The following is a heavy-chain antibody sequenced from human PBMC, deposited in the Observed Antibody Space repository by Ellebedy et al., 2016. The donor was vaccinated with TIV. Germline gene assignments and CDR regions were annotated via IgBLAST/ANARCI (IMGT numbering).Heavy chain of an antibody. CDR3: GRDGVTGNGRWDWLDP. Sequence: PGGSLRLSCAASGFTFNSYAMSWVRQAPGKGLEWVSTISHTGSRTYYANSVEGRFIISRDNSKRTLYLQMNSLRAEDSAIYYCGRDGVTGNGRWDWLDPWGQGTLVTVSS. D-gene: IGHD2-21*02. CDR2: ISHTGSRT. J-gene: IGHJ5*02. V-gene: IGHV3-23*01. CDR1: GFTFNSYA.